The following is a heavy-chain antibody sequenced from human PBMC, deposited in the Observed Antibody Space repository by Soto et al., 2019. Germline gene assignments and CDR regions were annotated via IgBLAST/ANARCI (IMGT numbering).Heavy chain of an antibody. CDR2: ISSSSSYI. CDR1: GFTFSSYS. Sequence: PGGSLRLSCAASGFTFSSYSMNWVRQAPGKGLEWVSSISSSSSYIYYADSVKGRFTISRDNAKNSLYLQMNSLRAEDTAVYYCARVPVMGYCSSTSCSYYYGMDVWGQGTTVTVSS. J-gene: IGHJ6*02. CDR3: ARVPVMGYCSSTSCSYYYGMDV. V-gene: IGHV3-21*01. D-gene: IGHD2-2*01.